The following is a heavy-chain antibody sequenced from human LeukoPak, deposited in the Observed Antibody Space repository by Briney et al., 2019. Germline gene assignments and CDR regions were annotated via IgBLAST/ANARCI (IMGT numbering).Heavy chain of an antibody. CDR1: GGTFSNHF. CDR3: AREFVNAATPPDY. CDR2: VRDSDFTT. D-gene: IGHD1-1*01. Sequence: GASVKVSCKASGGTFSNHFISWVRQAPGKGLEWVAAVRDSDFTTYYADTVEGRFTVSSDNSKNMVHLQMNSLRAEDTAVYYCAREFVNAATPPDYWGQGTLVTVSS. V-gene: IGHV3-23*01. J-gene: IGHJ4*02.